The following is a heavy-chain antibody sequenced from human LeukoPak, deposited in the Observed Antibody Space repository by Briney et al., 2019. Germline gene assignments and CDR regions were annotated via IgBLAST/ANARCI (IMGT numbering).Heavy chain of an antibody. CDR3: ARVLGNDYGVPDAFDI. Sequence: SETLSLTCTVSGGSISSGGYYWSWIRQHPGKGLEWIGYIYYSGSTYYNPSLKSRVTISVDTSKNRFSLNLTSVTAADTAVYYFARVLGNDYGVPDAFDIWGQGTMVTVSS. CDR2: IYYSGST. J-gene: IGHJ3*02. D-gene: IGHD4-17*01. V-gene: IGHV4-31*03. CDR1: GGSISSGGYY.